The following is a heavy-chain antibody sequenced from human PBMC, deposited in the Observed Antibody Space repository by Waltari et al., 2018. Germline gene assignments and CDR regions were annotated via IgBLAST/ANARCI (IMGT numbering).Heavy chain of an antibody. CDR1: GFTFDDYA. Sequence: EVQLVESGGGLVQPGRSLRLSCAASGFTFDDYAMHWVRQAPGTGLEWVSGISWNSGSIGYADSVKGRFTISRDKAKNSLYLQMSSLRSEDTAVYYCATTELELRFLDYWGQGTLVTVSS. CDR2: ISWNSGSI. D-gene: IGHD1-7*01. CDR3: ATTELELRFLDY. V-gene: IGHV3-9*01. J-gene: IGHJ4*02.